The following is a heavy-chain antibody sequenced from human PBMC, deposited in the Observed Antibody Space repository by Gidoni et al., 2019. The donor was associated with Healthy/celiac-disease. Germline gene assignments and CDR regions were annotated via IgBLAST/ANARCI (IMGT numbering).Heavy chain of an antibody. CDR1: GSSFTSSW. Sequence: EVQLVQSGAEVKKPGESLRISCKGSGSSFTSSWISWVRQMPGKGLEWMGRIDPSDSYTNYSPSFQGHVTISADKSISTAYLQWSSLKASDTAMYYCARRVGITGDYYYYDMDVWGQGTTVTVSS. V-gene: IGHV5-10-1*03. D-gene: IGHD1-20*01. CDR3: ARRVGITGDYYYYDMDV. J-gene: IGHJ6*02. CDR2: IDPSDSYT.